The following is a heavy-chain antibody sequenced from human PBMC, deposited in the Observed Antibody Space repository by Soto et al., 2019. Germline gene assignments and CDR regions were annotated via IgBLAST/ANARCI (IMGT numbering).Heavy chain of an antibody. CDR3: ARLGPGYCSGGSCYSSDY. J-gene: IGHJ4*02. D-gene: IGHD2-15*01. Sequence: SSETLSLTCAVYGGPFSGYYWSWIRQPPGKGLEWIGEINHSGSTNYNPSLKSRVTISVDTSKNQFSLKLSSVTAADTAVYYCARLGPGYCSGGSCYSSDYWGQGTLVTVSS. CDR1: GGPFSGYY. V-gene: IGHV4-34*01. CDR2: INHSGST.